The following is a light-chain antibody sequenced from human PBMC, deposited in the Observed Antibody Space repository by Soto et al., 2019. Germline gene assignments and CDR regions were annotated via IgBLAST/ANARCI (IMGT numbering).Light chain of an antibody. Sequence: QLVLTQPPSASGTPGQRVTISCSGSSSNIGTNTVIWYQQLPGAAPKLLIYSDNQRPSGVPDRFSGSKSGTPASLAISGLQSEDEADYYCAAWDVSLVVFGGGTKVTVL. V-gene: IGLV1-44*01. CDR1: SSNIGTNT. CDR2: SDN. CDR3: AAWDVSLVV. J-gene: IGLJ2*01.